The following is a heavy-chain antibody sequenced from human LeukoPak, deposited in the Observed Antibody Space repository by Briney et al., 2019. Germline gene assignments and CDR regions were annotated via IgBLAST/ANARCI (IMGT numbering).Heavy chain of an antibody. Sequence: PSETLSLTCAVYGGSLSGYYWSWIRQPPGKGLEWIGEINHSGSTNYNPSLKSRVTISVDTSKNQFSLKLSSVTAADTAVYYCXXGLGSSSLAHYYYYYMDVWGKGTTVTVSS. V-gene: IGHV4-34*01. J-gene: IGHJ6*03. CDR1: GGSLSGYY. D-gene: IGHD6-6*01. CDR2: INHSGST. CDR3: XXGLGSSSLAHYYYYYMDV.